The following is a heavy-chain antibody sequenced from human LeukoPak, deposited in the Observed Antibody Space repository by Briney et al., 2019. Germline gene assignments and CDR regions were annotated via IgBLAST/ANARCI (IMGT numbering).Heavy chain of an antibody. J-gene: IGHJ6*02. D-gene: IGHD6-13*01. Sequence: SETLSLTCTVSGGSISSYYWSWIRQPPGKGLEWIGYIYYSGSTNYNPSLESRVTISVDTSKNQFSLKLSSVTAADTAVYYCARHSSSWFSGMDVWGQGTTVTVSS. CDR2: IYYSGST. CDR3: ARHSSSWFSGMDV. CDR1: GGSISSYY. V-gene: IGHV4-59*08.